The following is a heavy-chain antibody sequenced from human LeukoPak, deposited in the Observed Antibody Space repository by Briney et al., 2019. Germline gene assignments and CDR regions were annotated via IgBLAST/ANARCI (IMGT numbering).Heavy chain of an antibody. CDR2: ISPRSETK. J-gene: IGHJ4*02. V-gene: IGHV3-48*01. Sequence: PGGSLRLSCVASGFTFRNHGMIWVRQAPGKGLEWLSYISPRSETKNYADSVKDRFTISRVDAENSVYLHTNSLRAEDTAVYCCARVEGPTVNTMYYDLWGQGTLVTVSS. CDR1: GFTFRNHG. D-gene: IGHD4-11*01. CDR3: ARVEGPTVNTMYYDL.